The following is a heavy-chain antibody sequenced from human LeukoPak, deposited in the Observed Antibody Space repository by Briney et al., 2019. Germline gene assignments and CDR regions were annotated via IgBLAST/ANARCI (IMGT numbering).Heavy chain of an antibody. CDR2: ISSSSSTI. J-gene: IGHJ4*02. CDR1: GFTFSSYS. V-gene: IGHV3-48*01. D-gene: IGHD2-2*01. CDR3: ARDLGSEKPYIVVVPALIDY. Sequence: PGGSLRLSCAASGFTFSSYSMNWVRQAPGKGLEWVSYISSSSSTIYYADSVKGRFTISRDNAKNSLYLQMNSLRAEDTAVYYCARDLGSEKPYIVVVPALIDYWGQGTLVTVSS.